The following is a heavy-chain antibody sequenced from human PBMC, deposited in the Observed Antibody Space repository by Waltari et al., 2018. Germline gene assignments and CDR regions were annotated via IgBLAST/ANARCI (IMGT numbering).Heavy chain of an antibody. CDR3: VRENIAAAGLES. Sequence: EVQLVESGGGLVQPGGSLRLSCVASGFIFSTYWMDWVRQAPGKGLVWVSRINSDGSSTTYADSVKGRFTISRDNAKNTLYLHMSSLRAEDTAVYYCVRENIAAAGLESWGQGTWSPSPQ. CDR2: INSDGSST. D-gene: IGHD6-13*01. V-gene: IGHV3-74*01. CDR1: GFIFSTYW. J-gene: IGHJ4*02.